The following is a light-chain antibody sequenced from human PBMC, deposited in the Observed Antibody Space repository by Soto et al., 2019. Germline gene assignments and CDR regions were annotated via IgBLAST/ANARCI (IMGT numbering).Light chain of an antibody. J-gene: IGLJ2*01. V-gene: IGLV1-47*01. CDR1: SSNIGSNY. CDR3: TAWDDTLRGPL. CDR2: RNN. Sequence: QSVLTQPPSASGTPGQRVTISCSGSSSNIGSNYVYWYQQLPGTAPKLLIYRNNQRPSGVPDRFSCSKSGPSASLAISGVRSEDEADYYCTAWDDTLRGPLFGGGTKLTVL.